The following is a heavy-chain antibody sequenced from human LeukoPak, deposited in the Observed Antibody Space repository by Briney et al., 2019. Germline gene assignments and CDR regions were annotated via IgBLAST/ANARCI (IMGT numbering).Heavy chain of an antibody. CDR1: GFTFADYA. Sequence: GRSLRLSCSTSGFTFADYAMIWVRQAPGKGLEWVGSIRNEADGGTTEYAASVEGRFTVSRDDSKSIAYLQMNSLKTEDTAVYFCARLQFFDYLSWDHTYHTYMDAWGKGTTVTVS. CDR2: IRNEADGGTT. J-gene: IGHJ6*03. V-gene: IGHV3-49*04. CDR3: ARLQFFDYLSWDHTYHTYMDA. D-gene: IGHD3-3*01.